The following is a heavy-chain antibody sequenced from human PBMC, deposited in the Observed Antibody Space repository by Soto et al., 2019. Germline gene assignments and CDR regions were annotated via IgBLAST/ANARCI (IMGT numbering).Heavy chain of an antibody. CDR3: AADPGRTNDAFDI. D-gene: IGHD3-10*01. CDR2: IVVGSGNT. V-gene: IGHV1-58*01. Sequence: VASVKVSCKASGFTFTSSAVQWVRQARGQRLEWIGWIVVGSGNTNYAQKFQERVTITRDMSTSTAYMELSSLRSEDTAVYYCAADPGRTNDAFDIWGQGTMVTVSS. CDR1: GFTFTSSA. J-gene: IGHJ3*02.